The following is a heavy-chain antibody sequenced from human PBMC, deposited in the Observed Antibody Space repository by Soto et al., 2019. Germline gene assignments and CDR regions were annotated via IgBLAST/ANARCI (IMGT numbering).Heavy chain of an antibody. D-gene: IGHD1-26*01. Sequence: QLQLVQSGAEVREPGSSVKVSCKASGGTFSRYTVIWVRQAPGQGPEWMGGITPTLNIAKYAEKFQGRVTITADESTSTVNMNLSSLRSEDTAVYFCARGYYSGSNPSAFGYWGQGTLVAVSS. CDR3: ARGYYSGSNPSAFGY. CDR2: ITPTLNIA. J-gene: IGHJ4*02. CDR1: GGTFSRYT. V-gene: IGHV1-69*01.